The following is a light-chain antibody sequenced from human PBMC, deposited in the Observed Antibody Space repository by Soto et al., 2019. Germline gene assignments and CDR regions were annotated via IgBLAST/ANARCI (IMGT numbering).Light chain of an antibody. CDR3: QHYGVSPLGP. J-gene: IGKJ5*01. Sequence: EIVLTQSPGTLSLSPGERATLSCRASQSVSSSYLAWYQQKPGQAPRLLIYGTSSRATGIPDRFSGSGSGTDFTLTISRLEPEDFAVYFCQHYGVSPLGPFGQGTRLEIK. CDR2: GTS. V-gene: IGKV3-20*01. CDR1: QSVSSSY.